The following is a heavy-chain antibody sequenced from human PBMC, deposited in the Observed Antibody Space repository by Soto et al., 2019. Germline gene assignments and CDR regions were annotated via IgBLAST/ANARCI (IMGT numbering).Heavy chain of an antibody. CDR3: ARIPVDTYMINWFDP. J-gene: IGHJ5*02. Sequence: SETLSLTCTVSGGSVSSGDYYWSWILQPPGKGLEWSGYIYYSGSTNYNPSLKSRVSISLDKSKNQFSLRLTSVTAADTAVYYCARIPVDTYMINWFDPWGQGTLVTVSS. CDR1: GGSVSSGDYY. V-gene: IGHV4-61*08. D-gene: IGHD5-18*01. CDR2: IYYSGST.